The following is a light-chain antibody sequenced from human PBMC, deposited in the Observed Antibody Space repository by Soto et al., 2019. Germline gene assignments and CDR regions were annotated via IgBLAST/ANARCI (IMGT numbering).Light chain of an antibody. Sequence: DIQMPQSPSTLSASVGDRVTLTCRASQSISSWLAWYQQKPGKAPKLLIYKASSLESGVPSRFSGSGSGTEFTLTISSLQPDDFATYYCQQYNSYSLTFGGGTKVDLK. CDR3: QQYNSYSLT. J-gene: IGKJ4*01. CDR1: QSISSW. CDR2: KAS. V-gene: IGKV1-5*03.